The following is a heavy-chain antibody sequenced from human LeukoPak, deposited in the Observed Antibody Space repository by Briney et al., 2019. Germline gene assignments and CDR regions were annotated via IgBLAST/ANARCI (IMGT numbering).Heavy chain of an antibody. CDR3: ARDAVTGYYPVYYYYGMDV. D-gene: IGHD3-9*01. Sequence: SETLSLTCTVSGGSISSYYWSWIRQPPGKGLEGIGYIYYSGSTNYNPSLKSRVTISVDTSKNQFSLKLSSVTAADTAVYYCARDAVTGYYPVYYYYGMDVWGKGTTVTVSS. CDR1: GGSISSYY. V-gene: IGHV4-59*01. CDR2: IYYSGST. J-gene: IGHJ6*04.